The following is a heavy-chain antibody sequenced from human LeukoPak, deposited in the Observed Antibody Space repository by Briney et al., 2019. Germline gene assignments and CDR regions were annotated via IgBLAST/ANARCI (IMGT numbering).Heavy chain of an antibody. Sequence: ASVKVSCKASGYTFTSYDINWVRQATGQGLEWMGWISAYNGNTNYAQKPQGRVTMTTDTSTSTAYMELRSLRSDDTAVYYCARGLEWLTRRHTWFDPWGQGTLVTVSS. J-gene: IGHJ5*02. D-gene: IGHD3-3*01. CDR1: GYTFTSYD. V-gene: IGHV1-18*01. CDR3: ARGLEWLTRRHTWFDP. CDR2: ISAYNGNT.